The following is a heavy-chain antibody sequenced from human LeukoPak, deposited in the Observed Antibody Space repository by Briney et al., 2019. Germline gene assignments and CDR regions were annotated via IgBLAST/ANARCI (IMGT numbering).Heavy chain of an antibody. J-gene: IGHJ4*02. CDR2: ILYDGSNT. D-gene: IGHD2-21*01. V-gene: IGHV3-33*03. Sequence: GGSLRLSCVASGFAFKTQGMVWVRQPPGKGLEWVAAILYDGSNTHYGDAVKGRFTVSRDNSNNMLYLEMNSLRIEDTALYYCAAGRVVVDHWGQGTLVIVSS. CDR1: GFAFKTQG. CDR3: AAGRVVVDH.